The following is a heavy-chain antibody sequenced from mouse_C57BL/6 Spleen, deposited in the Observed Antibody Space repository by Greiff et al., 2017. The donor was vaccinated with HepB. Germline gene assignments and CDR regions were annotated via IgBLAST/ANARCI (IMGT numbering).Heavy chain of an antibody. J-gene: IGHJ2*01. CDR1: GYTFTSYW. CDR3: AREGAYSDD. V-gene: IGHV1-50*01. CDR2: IDPSDSYT. Sequence: QVQLQQPGAELVKPGASVKLSCKASGYTFTSYWIQWVKQRPGQGLEWIGEIDPSDSYTNYTQKFKGKATLTVDTSSSTAYMQLSSLTSEDSAVYYCAREGAYSDDGGKGTTLTVAS.